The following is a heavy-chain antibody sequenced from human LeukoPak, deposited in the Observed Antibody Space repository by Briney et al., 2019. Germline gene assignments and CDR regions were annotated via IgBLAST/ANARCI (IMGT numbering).Heavy chain of an antibody. Sequence: SGPTLVKPTQTLTLTCTFSGFSLGTRGVGVGWIRQPPGKALECPALIYWDDDKRYSPSLKSRLTIAKDTSKNQVVLTMPNMDPVDTATYYCAHCLHYYGSGSYADYWGQGTLVTVSS. CDR3: AHCLHYYGSGSYADY. CDR2: IYWDDDK. V-gene: IGHV2-5*02. CDR1: GFSLGTRGVG. D-gene: IGHD3-10*01. J-gene: IGHJ4*02.